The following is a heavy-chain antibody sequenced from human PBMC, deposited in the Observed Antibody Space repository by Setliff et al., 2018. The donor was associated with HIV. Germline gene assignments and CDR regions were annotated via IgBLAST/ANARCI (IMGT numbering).Heavy chain of an antibody. CDR1: GGSISSGSYY. CDR2: ISPTGNT. CDR3: ARYSTLTTNFDY. D-gene: IGHD4-17*01. V-gene: IGHV4-61*01. Sequence: PSETLSLTCTVSGGSISSGSYYWSWIRQPPGKGLEWIGYISPTGNTNYNPSLKSRVTISTDTSKNQFSLKLTSVTAADTAVYYCARYSTLTTNFDYWGQGTLVTVSS. J-gene: IGHJ4*02.